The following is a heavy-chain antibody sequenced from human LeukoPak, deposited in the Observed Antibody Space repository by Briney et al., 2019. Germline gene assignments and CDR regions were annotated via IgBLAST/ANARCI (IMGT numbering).Heavy chain of an antibody. CDR2: VYDSGST. Sequence: SETLSLTCTVSGGSISVYYWSWIRQPPGKGLEWIGYVYDSGSTKYNPSLKSRVTISVDTSNDQFSLKLTSVTAADTAVYYGARSSRDSSGYSDLDPWGQGILVTDSS. V-gene: IGHV4-59*01. CDR1: GGSISVYY. J-gene: IGHJ5*02. D-gene: IGHD3-22*01. CDR3: ARSSRDSSGYSDLDP.